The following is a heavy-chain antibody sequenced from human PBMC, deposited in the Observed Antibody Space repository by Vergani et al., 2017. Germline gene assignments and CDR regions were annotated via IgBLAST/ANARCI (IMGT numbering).Heavy chain of an antibody. V-gene: IGHV1-69*01. J-gene: IGHJ5*02. CDR3: AGVPTITMVRGVAGRFDP. CDR1: GGTFSSYS. D-gene: IGHD3-10*01. Sequence: QVHLIQSGAEVKKPGSSVKVSCKASGGTFSSYSITWVRQAPGQGLEWMGGIIPILGTPIYAQKFQGRVTITADEITNTAYMELNSLRSEDTAVYYCAGVPTITMVRGVAGRFDPWGQGTMVSVSS. CDR2: IIPILGTP.